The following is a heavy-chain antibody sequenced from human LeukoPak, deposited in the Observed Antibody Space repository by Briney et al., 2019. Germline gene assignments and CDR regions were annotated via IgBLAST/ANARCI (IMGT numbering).Heavy chain of an antibody. Sequence: GSVKVSCKASGYTFTSHGISWVRQAPGQGLEWMGWISTYNGNTNYAQKFQGRVTMTRDTSISTAYMELSRLRSDDTAVYYCARGVDIVVVVAATPVSWFDPWGQGTLVTVSS. CDR2: ISTYNGNT. J-gene: IGHJ5*02. V-gene: IGHV1-18*01. D-gene: IGHD2-15*01. CDR1: GYTFTSHG. CDR3: ARGVDIVVVVAATPVSWFDP.